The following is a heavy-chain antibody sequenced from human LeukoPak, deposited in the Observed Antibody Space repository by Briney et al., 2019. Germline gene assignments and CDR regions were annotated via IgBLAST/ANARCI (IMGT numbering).Heavy chain of an antibody. CDR1: GFTFSDYY. CDR3: ALGTINKDYYFGMDV. D-gene: IGHD2-8*01. V-gene: IGHV3-11*01. J-gene: IGHJ6*02. Sequence: PGGSLRLSCAASGFTFSDYYMTWLRQAPGKGLEWLSHISNSGTTVFYADSVKGRFTVSRDNAKRSLYLQIESLRDDDTAVYHCALGTINKDYYFGMDVWGQGTTVTVSS. CDR2: ISNSGTTV.